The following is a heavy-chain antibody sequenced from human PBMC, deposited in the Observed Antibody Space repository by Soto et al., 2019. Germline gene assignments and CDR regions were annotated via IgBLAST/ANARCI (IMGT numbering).Heavy chain of an antibody. J-gene: IGHJ3*02. CDR2: IYYSGST. D-gene: IGHD6-19*01. V-gene: IGHV4-59*01. Sequence: SETLSLTCTVSGGSISSYYWSWIRQPPGKGLEWIGYIYYSGSTNYNPSLKSRVTISVDTSKNQFSLKLSSVTAADTAVYYCARVGIAVAGARDAFDIWGQGTMVTVSS. CDR1: GGSISSYY. CDR3: ARVGIAVAGARDAFDI.